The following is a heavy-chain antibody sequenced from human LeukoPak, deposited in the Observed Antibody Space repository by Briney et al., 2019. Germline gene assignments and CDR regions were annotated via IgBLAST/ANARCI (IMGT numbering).Heavy chain of an antibody. CDR1: DGSASGYF. CDR2: ISYTGST. CDR3: ARVHKGVNKYGYLDY. V-gene: IGHV4-59*02. Sequence: SETLSLTCTVSDGSASGYFWSWIRQPPGKGLEWMGYISYTGSTDYNPSLKSRVTISVDTSKNQFSLTLNSVTAADTALYYCARVHKGVNKYGYLDYWGPGILVTVSS. J-gene: IGHJ4*02. D-gene: IGHD3-10*01.